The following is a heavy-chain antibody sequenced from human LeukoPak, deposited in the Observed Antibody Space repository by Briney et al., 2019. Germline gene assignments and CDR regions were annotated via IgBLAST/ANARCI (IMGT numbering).Heavy chain of an antibody. V-gene: IGHV1-69*05. CDR1: GDTFSTYA. D-gene: IGHD5-12*01. J-gene: IGHJ4*02. CDR3: ARGLKSHVVLNGYDL. CDR2: IIPIFGTP. Sequence: ASVKVSCKASGDTFSTYAFSWVRRPPGQGLDWMGGIIPIFGTPHYAQKFQGRLTITTDKSATTAFMELTSLTSEDTAVYYCARGLKSHVVLNGYDLWGQGTLVTVSS.